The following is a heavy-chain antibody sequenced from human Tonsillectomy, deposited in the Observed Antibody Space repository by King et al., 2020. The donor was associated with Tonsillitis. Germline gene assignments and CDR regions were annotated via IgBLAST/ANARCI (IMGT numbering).Heavy chain of an antibody. CDR2: ISSSSTI. CDR3: ARVGGGADFDY. CDR1: GFTFSSYS. Sequence: DVQLVESGGGLVQPGGSLRLSCAASGFTFSSYSMNWVRQAPGKGLEWVSYISSSSTIYYADSVKGRFTISRDNAKNSLYLQMNSLRDEDTAVYYCARVGGGADFDYWGQGTLVTVSS. V-gene: IGHV3-48*02. D-gene: IGHD3-16*01. J-gene: IGHJ4*02.